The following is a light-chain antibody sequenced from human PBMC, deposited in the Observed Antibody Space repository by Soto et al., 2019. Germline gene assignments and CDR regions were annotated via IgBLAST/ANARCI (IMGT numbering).Light chain of an antibody. CDR2: DAS. Sequence: EIVLTQSPATLSLSPGERATLSCGASQSVRSNYVAWYQQKPGLAPRLLIYDASSRATGIPDRFSGSGSGTDFTLTISRLEPEDSAVLYCQQYGSSQTFGPGTKVDIK. CDR3: QQYGSSQT. V-gene: IGKV3D-20*01. J-gene: IGKJ3*01. CDR1: QSVRSNY.